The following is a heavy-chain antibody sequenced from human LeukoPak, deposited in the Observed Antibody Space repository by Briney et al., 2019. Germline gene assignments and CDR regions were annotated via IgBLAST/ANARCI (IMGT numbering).Heavy chain of an antibody. V-gene: IGHV3-11*04. CDR2: ISESGTII. Sequence: GGSLRLSCAASGFTFSGYYMSWIRQAPGKGLEWVSHISESGTIIYNADSVKGRFTISRDNAKSSLYLQMNSLRTEDTAVYYCARDVPASGWSLGYWGQGTLVTVSS. J-gene: IGHJ4*02. CDR3: ARDVPASGWSLGY. D-gene: IGHD6-19*01. CDR1: GFTFSGYY.